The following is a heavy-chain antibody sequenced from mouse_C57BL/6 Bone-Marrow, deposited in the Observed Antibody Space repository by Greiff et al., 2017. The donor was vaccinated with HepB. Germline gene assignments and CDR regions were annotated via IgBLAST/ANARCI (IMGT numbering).Heavy chain of an antibody. V-gene: IGHV5-9*01. J-gene: IGHJ3*01. Sequence: EVKLVESGGGLVKPGGSLKLSCAASGFTFSSYTMSWVRQTPEKRLEWVATISGGGGNTYYPDSVKGRFTISSDNAKNTLYLQMSSLRSEDTALYYCARNYYGSSWAYWGQGTLVTVSA. CDR1: GFTFSSYT. CDR3: ARNYYGSSWAY. CDR2: ISGGGGNT. D-gene: IGHD1-1*01.